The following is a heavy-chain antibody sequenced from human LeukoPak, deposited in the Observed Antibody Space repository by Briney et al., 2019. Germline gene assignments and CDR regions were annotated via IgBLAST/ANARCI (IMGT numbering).Heavy chain of an antibody. D-gene: IGHD5-24*01. CDR2: VWYDGTSE. J-gene: IGHJ3*02. CDR1: GFPFTVYG. CDR3: ARDRRDGYNWDAFDI. V-gene: IGHV3-33*01. Sequence: PGRSLRLSCAASGFPFTVYGMHWVRQAPGKGLEWVALVWYDGTSEYYADSVKGRFTISRDNSKNSLFLQMSGLRAEDTALYYCARDRRDGYNWDAFDIWGQGTMVTVSS.